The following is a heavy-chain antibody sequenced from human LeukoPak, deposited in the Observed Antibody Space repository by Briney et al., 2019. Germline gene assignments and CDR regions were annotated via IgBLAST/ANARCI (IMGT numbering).Heavy chain of an antibody. J-gene: IGHJ6*02. Sequence: SETLSLTCAVYGGSFSGYYWSWIRQPPGKGLEWIGEINHSGSTNYNPSLKSRVTISVDTSKNQFSLKLSSVTAADTAVYYCAIGYCSSTSCYAPRGLYYYYGMDVWGQGTTVTVSS. CDR1: GGSFSGYY. CDR3: AIGYCSSTSCYAPRGLYYYYGMDV. D-gene: IGHD2-2*03. V-gene: IGHV4-34*01. CDR2: INHSGST.